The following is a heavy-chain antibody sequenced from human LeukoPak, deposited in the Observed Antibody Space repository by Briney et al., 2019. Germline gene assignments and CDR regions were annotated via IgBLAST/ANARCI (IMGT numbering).Heavy chain of an antibody. J-gene: IGHJ4*02. CDR1: GGSISSYY. Sequence: SETLSLTCTVSGGSISSYYWSWIRQPPGKGLEWIGYIYYSGSTNYNPSLKSRVTISVDTSKNQFSLKLSSVTAADTAVYYCARDPYWGQGTLVTVSS. CDR2: IYYSGST. CDR3: ARDPY. V-gene: IGHV4-59*01.